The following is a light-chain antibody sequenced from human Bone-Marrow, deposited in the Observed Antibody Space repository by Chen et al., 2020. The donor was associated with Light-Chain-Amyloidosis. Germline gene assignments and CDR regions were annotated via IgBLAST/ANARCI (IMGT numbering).Light chain of an antibody. J-gene: IGLJ1*01. CDR2: EVN. CDR1: SSDVGGDNH. CDR3: SSYTITNTLV. V-gene: IGLV2-14*01. Sequence: QPALTPPAPVSRPPGPSSTISCPGTSSDVGGDNHVSWYQQHPDKAHQLMIYEVNNRPAWVPDRFAGSKSDNTASLTISGLQTEDEADYCCSSYTITNTLVFGSGTRVTIL.